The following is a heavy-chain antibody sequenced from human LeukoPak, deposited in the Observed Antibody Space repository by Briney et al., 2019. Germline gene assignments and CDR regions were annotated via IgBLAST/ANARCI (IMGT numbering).Heavy chain of an antibody. Sequence: PGGSLRLSCVASGLTFSSYAMHWVRQAPGKGLEWVAVISYDGSNKYYADSVKGRFTVSRDNSKNTLYLQMNSLRAEDTAVYYCARSGIAAASDAFDIWGQGTMVTVSS. V-gene: IGHV3-30-3*01. D-gene: IGHD6-13*01. J-gene: IGHJ3*02. CDR3: ARSGIAAASDAFDI. CDR1: GLTFSSYA. CDR2: ISYDGSNK.